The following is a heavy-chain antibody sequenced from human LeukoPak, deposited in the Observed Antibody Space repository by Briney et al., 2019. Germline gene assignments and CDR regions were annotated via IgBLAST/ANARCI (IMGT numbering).Heavy chain of an antibody. D-gene: IGHD1-14*01. J-gene: IGHJ4*02. CDR3: ARGQLTDDFDY. V-gene: IGHV1-2*02. CDR2: INPSIGAT. CDR1: GYTFAGYF. Sequence: ASVKVSCKASGYTFAGYFLHWVRQAPGQGLDWIGWINPSIGATKYARKLRGRVTMTKDTSISTAFMKVTRMGSDDTAVYYCARGQLTDDFDYWGQGTLVTVSS.